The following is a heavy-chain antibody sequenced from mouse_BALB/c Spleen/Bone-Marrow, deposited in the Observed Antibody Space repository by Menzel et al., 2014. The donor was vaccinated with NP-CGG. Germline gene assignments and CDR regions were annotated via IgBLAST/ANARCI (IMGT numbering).Heavy chain of an antibody. CDR2: ISSGSSTI. V-gene: IGHV5-17*02. Sequence: EVKLMESGGGLVQPGGSRKLSCAAFGFTFSGFGMHWVRQAPEKGLEWVAYISSGSSTIFYADTVKGRFTISRDNPKNTLFLQMTSLRSEDTAMYYCTRGGNWEDFDYWGQGTTLTVSS. CDR1: GFTFSGFG. D-gene: IGHD4-1*01. J-gene: IGHJ2*01. CDR3: TRGGNWEDFDY.